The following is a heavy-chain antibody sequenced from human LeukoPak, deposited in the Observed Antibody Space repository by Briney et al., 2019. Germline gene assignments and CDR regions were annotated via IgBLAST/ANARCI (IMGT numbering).Heavy chain of an antibody. Sequence: GGSLRLSCAASGFTFSSYGMNWVRQAPGKGLEWVAVIWYDGSNKYYGDSVKGRFTISRDNSKNTVSLQMTRLRVEDTAVYYCARLGSSWSFDYWGQGTLVTVSS. D-gene: IGHD6-13*01. CDR3: ARLGSSWSFDY. V-gene: IGHV3-33*01. CDR2: IWYDGSNK. CDR1: GFTFSSYG. J-gene: IGHJ4*02.